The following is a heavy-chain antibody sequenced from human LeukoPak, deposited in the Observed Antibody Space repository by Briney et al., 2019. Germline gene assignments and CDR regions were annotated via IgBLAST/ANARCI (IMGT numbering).Heavy chain of an antibody. CDR1: GGSFSGYY. CDR3: ARGVPYYYDSSGYYPNYYFDY. J-gene: IGHJ4*02. Sequence: SETLSLTCAVYGGSFSGYYWSWIRQPPGKGLEWIGEINHSGSTNYNPSLKSRVTISVDTSKNQLSLKLSSVTAADTAMYYCARGVPYYYDSSGYYPNYYFDYWGQGTLVTVSS. V-gene: IGHV4-34*01. CDR2: INHSGST. D-gene: IGHD3-22*01.